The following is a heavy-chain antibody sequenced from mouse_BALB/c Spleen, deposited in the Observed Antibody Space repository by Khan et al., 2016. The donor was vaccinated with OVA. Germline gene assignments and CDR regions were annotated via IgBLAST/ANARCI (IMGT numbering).Heavy chain of an antibody. V-gene: IGHV1S137*01. D-gene: IGHD2-3*01. CDR3: ERPAYDGYYDY. CDR2: ISTYSGNT. Sequence: QVQLKQSGPELVRPGVSVKISCKGSGYTFTDYAMYWVKQSHAKSLEWIGLISTYSGNTNYNQKFKGKATMTVDKSSSTAYMELARLTSEDSAIYYCERPAYDGYYDYWGQGTTLTGSS. CDR1: GYTFTDYA. J-gene: IGHJ2*01.